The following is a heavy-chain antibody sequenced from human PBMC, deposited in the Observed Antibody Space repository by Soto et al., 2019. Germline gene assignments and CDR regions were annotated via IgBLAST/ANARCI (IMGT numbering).Heavy chain of an antibody. CDR2: IVVGSGNT. CDR3: AADPTIYSITIFGVAPGYYGMDV. J-gene: IGHJ6*02. V-gene: IGHV1-58*01. D-gene: IGHD3-3*01. CDR1: GFTFTSSA. Sequence: ASVKVSCKASGFTFTSSAVQWVRQARGQRLEWIGWIVVGSGNTNYAQKFQERVTITRDMSTSTAYMELSSLRSEDTAVYYCAADPTIYSITIFGVAPGYYGMDVWGQGTTVTV.